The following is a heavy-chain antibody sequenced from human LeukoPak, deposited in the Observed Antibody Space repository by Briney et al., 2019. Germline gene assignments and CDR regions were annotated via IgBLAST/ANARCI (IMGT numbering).Heavy chain of an antibody. J-gene: IGHJ4*02. Sequence: EASVKVSCKASTYTFTNYDINWLRQATGQRLEWMGWMNPYNGNTGYAQKFQGRVTMTRNTSINTAYMELSSLRSEDTAVYFCARGGPKCGGDCFDYWGRGTLVTVSS. CDR1: TYTFTNYD. CDR2: MNPYNGNT. CDR3: ARGGPKCGGDCFDY. D-gene: IGHD2-21*01. V-gene: IGHV1-8*01.